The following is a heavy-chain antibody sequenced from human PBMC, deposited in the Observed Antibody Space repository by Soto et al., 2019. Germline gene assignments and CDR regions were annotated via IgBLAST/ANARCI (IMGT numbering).Heavy chain of an antibody. CDR2: IVVGSGNT. J-gene: IGHJ6*02. CDR3: AADAAFAAAGIFSGMDV. CDR1: GFTFTSSA. Sequence: VKVSCKASGFTFTSSAVQWVRQARGQRLEWIGWIVVGSGNTNYAQKFQERVTITRDMSTSTAYMELSSLRSEDTAVYYCAADAAFAAAGIFSGMDVWGQGTTVTVSS. V-gene: IGHV1-58*01. D-gene: IGHD6-13*01.